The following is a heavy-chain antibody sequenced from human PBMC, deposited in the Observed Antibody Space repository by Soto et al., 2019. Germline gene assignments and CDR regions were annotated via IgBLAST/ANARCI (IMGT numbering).Heavy chain of an antibody. CDR1: GYTFTSYY. J-gene: IGHJ4*02. Sequence: ASVKVSCKASGYTFTSYYMHWVRQAPGQGLEWMGIINPSGGSTSYAQKFQGRVTMTRDTSMSTVYMELSSLRSEDTAVYYCARDLPDYDILAGYYPGFDYWGQGNLVTVSS. D-gene: IGHD3-9*01. CDR3: ARDLPDYDILAGYYPGFDY. CDR2: INPSGGST. V-gene: IGHV1-46*03.